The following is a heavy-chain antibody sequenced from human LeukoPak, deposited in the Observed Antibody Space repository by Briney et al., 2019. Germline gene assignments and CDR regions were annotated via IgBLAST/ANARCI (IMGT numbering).Heavy chain of an antibody. CDR3: ATYRQVLLPFES. V-gene: IGHV3-21*01. J-gene: IGHJ4*02. CDR2: ISSSSSYI. Sequence: GGSLRLSCAASGFTFSSYSMNWVRQAPGKGLEWVSSISSSSSYIYYADSVKGRFTISRDNAKNSLYLQMNSLRAEDTAVYYCATYRQVLLPFESWGQGTLVTVSS. CDR1: GFTFSSYS. D-gene: IGHD2-8*02.